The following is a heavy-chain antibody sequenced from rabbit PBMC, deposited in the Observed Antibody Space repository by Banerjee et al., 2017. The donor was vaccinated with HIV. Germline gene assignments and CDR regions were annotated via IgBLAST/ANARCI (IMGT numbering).Heavy chain of an antibody. CDR3: ARDLAGVIGWNFGL. CDR1: GFSFSSSYW. V-gene: IGHV1S45*01. J-gene: IGHJ3*01. Sequence: EESGGDLVKPEGSLTLTCKASGFSFSSSYWISWVRQAPGKGLEWIACIAAGSSGSTYYASWAKGRFTISRTSSTTVTLQMTSLTAADTATYFCARDLAGVIGWNFGLWGQGTLVTVS. D-gene: IGHD4-1*01. CDR2: IAAGSSGST.